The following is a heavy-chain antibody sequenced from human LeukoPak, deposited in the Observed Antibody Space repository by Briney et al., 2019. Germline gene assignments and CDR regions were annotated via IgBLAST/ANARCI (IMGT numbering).Heavy chain of an antibody. CDR2: IYNSGTT. Sequence: SETLSLTCTVSGGSISSSSYNWGWIRQPPGKGLEWIGSIYNSGTTSYNPSLKSRVTISIDTSKSQFSLKPSSVTAADTAVYYCATHEYSSSFDYWGQGNLVTVSS. CDR1: GGSISSSSYN. V-gene: IGHV4-39*07. CDR3: ATHEYSSSFDY. D-gene: IGHD6-6*01. J-gene: IGHJ4*02.